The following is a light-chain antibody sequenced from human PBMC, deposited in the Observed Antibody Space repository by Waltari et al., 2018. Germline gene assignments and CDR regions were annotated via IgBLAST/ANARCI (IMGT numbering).Light chain of an antibody. V-gene: IGKV4-1*01. CDR2: WAS. J-gene: IGKJ2*01. Sequence: DFVMTQSPASLSVSLGGRATINCKSSQSVLYSDSKNYLGWYQQKPGHPPRLLIYWASSREYGVPDRFSGSGSGTDFTLTISNLQAEDVAVYFCQQYYTKPYTFGHGTKLEIK. CDR3: QQYYTKPYT. CDR1: QSVLYSDSKNY.